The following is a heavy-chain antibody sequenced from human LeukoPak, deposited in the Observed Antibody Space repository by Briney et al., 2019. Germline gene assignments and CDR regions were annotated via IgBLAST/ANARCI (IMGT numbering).Heavy chain of an antibody. J-gene: IGHJ6*04. Sequence: GGSLRLSCAASGFTFSSYAMSWVRQAPGTGLEWVSAISGSGGSTYYADSVKGRFTIPRDNSKNTLYLQMNSLRAEDTAVYYCATRFRPTSPYYYYGMDVWGKGTTVTVSS. CDR3: ATRFRPTSPYYYYGMDV. CDR1: GFTFSSYA. V-gene: IGHV3-23*01. D-gene: IGHD3-3*01. CDR2: ISGSGGST.